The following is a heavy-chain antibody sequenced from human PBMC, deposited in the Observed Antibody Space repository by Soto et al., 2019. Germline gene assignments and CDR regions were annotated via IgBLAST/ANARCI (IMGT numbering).Heavy chain of an antibody. CDR2: IKSKRDGGTT. D-gene: IGHD3-16*01. V-gene: IGHV3-15*01. J-gene: IGHJ4*02. Sequence: HLVESGGDLVKPGGSLRLSCAASGFMFSSAWMSWVRQAPGKGLEWVGRIKSKRDGGTTDYAPPVKGRFVISRDDSKNTLYLQINSLKTDDTAVYYCVVGLIDFWGQGTLVAVSS. CDR3: VVGLIDF. CDR1: GFMFSSAW.